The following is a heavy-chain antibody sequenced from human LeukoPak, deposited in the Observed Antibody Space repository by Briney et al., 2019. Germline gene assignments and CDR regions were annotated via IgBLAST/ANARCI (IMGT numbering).Heavy chain of an antibody. CDR3: ASTECSDTRCSGAEWFDP. CDR2: IYYSGSTY. CDR1: GGSISRGDYY. V-gene: IGHV4-30-4*08. Sequence: SETLSLTCTVSGGSISRGDYYWSWIRQSPWKGLEWIGCIYYSGSTYYYNPSLKSRITISVDTSNNQFSLKLSSVTAAETAIVSCASTECSDTRCSGAEWFDPWGQGTLVTVSS. J-gene: IGHJ5*02. D-gene: IGHD2-2*01.